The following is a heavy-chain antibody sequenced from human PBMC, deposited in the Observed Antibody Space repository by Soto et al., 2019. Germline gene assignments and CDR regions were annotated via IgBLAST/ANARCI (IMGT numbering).Heavy chain of an antibody. V-gene: IGHV3-23*01. CDR2: ISGSGGST. CDR3: GKGSAATNYFYYATDV. Sequence: EVQLLESGGGLVQPGGSLRLSCAASGFTFGIHAMSWVRQAPGKGLEWVSFISGSGGSTYYADSVKGRFTISRDNSKKTLYLQMNSLRGEDTAVYYCGKGSAATNYFYYATDVWGQGTPVTVSS. CDR1: GFTFGIHA. D-gene: IGHD2-15*01. J-gene: IGHJ6*02.